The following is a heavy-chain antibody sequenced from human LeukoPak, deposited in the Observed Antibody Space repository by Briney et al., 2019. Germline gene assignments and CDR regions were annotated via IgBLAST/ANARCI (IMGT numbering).Heavy chain of an antibody. D-gene: IGHD3-10*01. J-gene: IGHJ4*02. CDR1: GFTFSSYA. Sequence: PGGSLRLSCAASGFTFSSYAMSWVRQAPGKGLEWVSAISASGGSTYYADSVKGRFSISRDSARNSLYLQMNSLRAEDTAVYYCAREYYYGSGNSLDYWGQGTLVTVSS. CDR3: AREYYYGSGNSLDY. CDR2: ISASGGST. V-gene: IGHV3-23*01.